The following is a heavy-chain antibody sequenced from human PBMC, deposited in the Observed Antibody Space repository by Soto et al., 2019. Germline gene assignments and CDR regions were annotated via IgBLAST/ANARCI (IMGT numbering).Heavy chain of an antibody. D-gene: IGHD6-13*01. J-gene: IGHJ4*02. CDR2: IKSKTDGGTT. CDR3: AKDLRGIAAAGTLGY. V-gene: IGHV3-15*07. CDR1: GFTFSNAW. Sequence: GGSLRLSCAASGFTFSNAWMNWVRQAPGKGLEWVGRIKSKTDGGTTDYAAPVKGRFTISRDDSKSTLYLQMNSLKTEDTAVYYCAKDLRGIAAAGTLGYWGQGTLVTVSS.